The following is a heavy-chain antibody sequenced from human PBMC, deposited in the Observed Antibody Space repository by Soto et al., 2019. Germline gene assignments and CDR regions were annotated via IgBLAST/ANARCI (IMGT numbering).Heavy chain of an antibody. J-gene: IGHJ6*03. D-gene: IGHD2-2*01. Sequence: SETLSLTCAVYGGSFSGYYWSWIRQPPGKGLEWIGEINHSGSTNYNPSLKSRVTISVDTSKNQFSLKLSSVTAADTAVYYCARVGVPAASNYYYYYMDVWGKGTTVTVSS. CDR2: INHSGST. V-gene: IGHV4-34*01. CDR1: GGSFSGYY. CDR3: ARVGVPAASNYYYYYMDV.